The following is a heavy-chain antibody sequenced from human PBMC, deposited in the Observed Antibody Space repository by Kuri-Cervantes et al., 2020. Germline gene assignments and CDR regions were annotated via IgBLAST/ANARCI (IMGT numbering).Heavy chain of an antibody. CDR3: AGDPDSSDLFPFDL. Sequence: SQTLSLTCAVYGGSFSGYYWSWIRQPPGKGLEWIGEINHIGNNKYNPSLKSRVTISVDTSKNQFSLIMNSVTAADTAVYYCAGDPDSSDLFPFDLWGQGTMVTVSS. D-gene: IGHD3-22*01. CDR1: GGSFSGYY. J-gene: IGHJ3*01. V-gene: IGHV4-34*01. CDR2: INHIGNN.